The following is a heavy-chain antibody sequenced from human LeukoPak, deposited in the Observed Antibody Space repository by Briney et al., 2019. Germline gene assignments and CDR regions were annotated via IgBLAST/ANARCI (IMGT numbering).Heavy chain of an antibody. J-gene: IGHJ4*02. CDR3: ASDSGTYCYLEY. V-gene: IGHV5-10-1*01. CDR2: IDPSDSYT. D-gene: IGHD1-26*01. Sequence: HGESLKISCKGSGYSFTSYWINWVRQMPGKGLEWMGRIDPSDSYTNYSPSFQGHVTISVDKSITTAYLQWSSLKASDTAMYYCASDSGTYCYLEYWGQGTLVTVSS. CDR1: GYSFTSYW.